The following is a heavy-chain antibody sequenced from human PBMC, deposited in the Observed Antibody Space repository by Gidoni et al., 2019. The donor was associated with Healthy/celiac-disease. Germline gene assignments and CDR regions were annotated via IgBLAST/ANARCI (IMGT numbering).Heavy chain of an antibody. J-gene: IGHJ4*02. Sequence: EVQLLESGGGLVQPGGSLRLYCAASGFTFSSYAMSWVRQAPGKGLELDSAISGSGGSTYYSDSVKCRFTISRDNSKNTLYLQMNSLRAEDTAVYYCAKESILDYYDSSGYLAYFDYWGQGTLVTVSS. CDR2: ISGSGGST. V-gene: IGHV3-23*01. CDR1: GFTFSSYA. D-gene: IGHD3-22*01. CDR3: AKESILDYYDSSGYLAYFDY.